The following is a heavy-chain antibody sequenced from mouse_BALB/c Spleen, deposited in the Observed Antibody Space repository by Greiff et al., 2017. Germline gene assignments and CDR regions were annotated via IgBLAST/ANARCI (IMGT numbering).Heavy chain of an antibody. Sequence: EVKLVESGGGLVQPGGSMKLSCVASGFTFSNYWMNWVRQSPEKGLEWVAEIRLKSNNYATHYAESVKGRFTISRDDSKSSVYLQMNNLRAEDTGIYYCTRIIYYFDYWGQGTTLTVSS. V-gene: IGHV6-6*02. CDR2: IRLKSNNYAT. CDR3: TRIIYYFDY. CDR1: GFTFSNYW. J-gene: IGHJ2*01.